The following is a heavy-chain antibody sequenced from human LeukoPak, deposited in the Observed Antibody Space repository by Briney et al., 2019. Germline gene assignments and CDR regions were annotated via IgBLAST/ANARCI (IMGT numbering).Heavy chain of an antibody. J-gene: IGHJ6*02. CDR1: GFTFTRSG. CDR3: ARDTRDYGMDV. D-gene: IGHD1-26*01. Sequence: GASVKGSCKASGFTFTRSGIRWVRQAPGQGLEWMGWISTHDGNTKYAQKFQDRVTMTMDTSTTTVYMELRSLRSDDTAVYYCARDTRDYGMDVWGQGTTVTVSS. CDR2: ISTHDGNT. V-gene: IGHV1-18*01.